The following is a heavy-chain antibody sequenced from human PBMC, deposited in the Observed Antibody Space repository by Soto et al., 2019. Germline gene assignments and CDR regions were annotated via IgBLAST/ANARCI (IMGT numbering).Heavy chain of an antibody. CDR2: ISGSGGST. V-gene: IGHV3-23*01. CDR1: GFTFSSYA. D-gene: IGHD5-18*01. CDR3: TDVDTGHYYGMDV. Sequence: VQLLESGGGLVQPGGSLRLSCAASGFTFSSYAMSWVRQAPGKGLEWVSAISGSGGSTYYADSVKGRFTISRDNSKNTLYLQMNSLRAEDTAVYYCTDVDTGHYYGMDVWGQGTTVTVSS. J-gene: IGHJ6*02.